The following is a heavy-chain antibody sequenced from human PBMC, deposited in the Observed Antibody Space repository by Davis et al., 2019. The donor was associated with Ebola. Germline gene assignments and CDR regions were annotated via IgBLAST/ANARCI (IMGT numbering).Heavy chain of an antibody. CDR1: GYTFSNYG. J-gene: IGHJ6*02. V-gene: IGHV1-69*04. Sequence: SVKVSCKSSGYTFSNYGINWVRQAPGQGLEWMGSIIPILGIADYAQKFQGRVTITADKSTSTASMELSSLRSEDTAVYYCARDDFVFPKCMDVWGQGTTVTVSS. CDR3: ARDDFVFPKCMDV. CDR2: IIPILGIA. D-gene: IGHD3-16*01.